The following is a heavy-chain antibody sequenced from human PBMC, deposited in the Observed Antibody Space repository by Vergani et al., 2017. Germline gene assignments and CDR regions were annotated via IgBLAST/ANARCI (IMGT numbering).Heavy chain of an antibody. CDR3: ARGGEEWTNDAFDI. CDR1: GGSISSGGYY. D-gene: IGHD3-16*01. CDR2: IYYSGST. Sequence: VQLQESGPGLVKPSQTLSLTCTVSGGSISSGGYYWSWIRQHPGKGLDWIGYIYYSGSTYYNPSLKSRVTISVDTSKSHFSLKRRSVTAADTAVYYCARGGEEWTNDAFDIWGQGTMVTVSS. V-gene: IGHV4-31*03. J-gene: IGHJ3*02.